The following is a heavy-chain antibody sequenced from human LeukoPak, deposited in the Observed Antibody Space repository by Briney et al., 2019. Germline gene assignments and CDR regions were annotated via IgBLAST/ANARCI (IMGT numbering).Heavy chain of an antibody. J-gene: IGHJ5*02. CDR2: IYYSGST. V-gene: IGHV4-59*01. D-gene: IGHD3-3*01. CDR3: ARGVSDFWSGYPWFDP. CDR1: GGSISSYY. Sequence: PSETLSLTCTVSGGSISSYYWSWIRQPPGKGLEWIGYIYYSGSTNYNPSLKSRVTISVDTSKNQFSLKLSSVTAADTAAYYCARGVSDFWSGYPWFDPWGQGTLVTVSS.